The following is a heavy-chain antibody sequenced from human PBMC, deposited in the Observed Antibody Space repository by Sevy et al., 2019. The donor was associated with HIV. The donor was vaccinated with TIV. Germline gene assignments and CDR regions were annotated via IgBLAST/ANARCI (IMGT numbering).Heavy chain of an antibody. CDR2: IYDVSST. D-gene: IGHD6-19*01. J-gene: IGHJ6*02. CDR1: GFSVSSYY. Sequence: GGSLRLSCAASGFSVSSYYMSWVRQAPGKGLEWVSLIYDVSSTYFADSVRGRFTISRDSSKNTLYLQMNSLRSDDTAVYYCARQWPVHYAMDVWGQGTTVTVSS. CDR3: ARQWPVHYAMDV. V-gene: IGHV3-53*05.